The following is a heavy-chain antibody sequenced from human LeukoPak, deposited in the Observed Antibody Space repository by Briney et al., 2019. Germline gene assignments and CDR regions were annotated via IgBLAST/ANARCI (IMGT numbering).Heavy chain of an antibody. Sequence: PSETLSLTCTVSGGSISSSSYYWGWIRQPPGKGLEWIGSIYYSGSTYYNPSLKSRVTISVDTSKNQFSLKLSSVTAADTAVYYCARVKVSRTMIVPMGNYMDVWGKGTTVTVSS. D-gene: IGHD3-22*01. CDR3: ARVKVSRTMIVPMGNYMDV. CDR1: GGSISSSSYY. V-gene: IGHV4-39*07. J-gene: IGHJ6*03. CDR2: IYYSGST.